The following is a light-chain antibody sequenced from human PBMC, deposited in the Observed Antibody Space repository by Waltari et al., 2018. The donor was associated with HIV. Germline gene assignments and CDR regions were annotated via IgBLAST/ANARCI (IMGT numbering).Light chain of an antibody. CDR2: EDS. V-gene: IGLV2-23*01. CDR1: NSDVGSYNL. Sequence: SALTQPASVSGSPGQSITISCTGTNSDVGSYNLVSWYQQHPGKAPKLMIDEDSKRPSGISNRFSGSKSGNTASLTISVLQAEDEAEYFCCSYAGTITPYVFGIGTKVTVL. J-gene: IGLJ1*01. CDR3: CSYAGTITPYV.